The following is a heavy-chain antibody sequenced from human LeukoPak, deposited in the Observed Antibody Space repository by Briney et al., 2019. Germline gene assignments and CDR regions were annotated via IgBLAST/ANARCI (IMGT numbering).Heavy chain of an antibody. Sequence: GGSLRLSCAASGFTFSSYAMSWVRQAPGKGLEWVSSISSSSSYIYYADSVKGRFTISRDNAKNSLYLQMNSLRAEDTAVYYCASGIIDDYGDYYAFDYWGQGTLVTVSS. CDR3: ASGIIDDYGDYYAFDY. CDR1: GFTFSSYA. V-gene: IGHV3-21*01. CDR2: ISSSSSYI. D-gene: IGHD4-17*01. J-gene: IGHJ4*02.